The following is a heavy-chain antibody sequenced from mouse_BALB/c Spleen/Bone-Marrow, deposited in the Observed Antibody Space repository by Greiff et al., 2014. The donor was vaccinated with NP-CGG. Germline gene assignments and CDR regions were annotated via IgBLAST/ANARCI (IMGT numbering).Heavy chain of an antibody. Sequence: PGGGLVKPGGSLKLSCAASGFTFSSYAMSWVRQTPEKRLEWVASISSGGSTYYPDSVKGRFTISRDNARNILYLQMSSLRSEDTAMYYCARGGGYYYAMDYWGQGTSVTVSS. CDR2: ISSGGST. CDR3: ARGGGYYYAMDY. V-gene: IGHV5-6-5*01. J-gene: IGHJ4*01. CDR1: GFTFSSYA.